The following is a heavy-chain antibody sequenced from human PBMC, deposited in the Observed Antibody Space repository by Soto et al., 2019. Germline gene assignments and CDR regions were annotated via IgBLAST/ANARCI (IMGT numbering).Heavy chain of an antibody. Sequence: SETLPLTCTVPGGSISSYYWSWIRQPPGKGLEWIGYIYYSGSTNYNPSLKSRVTISVDTSKNQFSLRLSSVTAADTAVYYCARNFRGDSHGRATDALDRWGQGTMVTV. CDR1: GGSISSYY. J-gene: IGHJ3*02. CDR3: ARNFRGDSHGRATDALDR. CDR2: IYYSGST. V-gene: IGHV4-59*01. D-gene: IGHD5-18*01.